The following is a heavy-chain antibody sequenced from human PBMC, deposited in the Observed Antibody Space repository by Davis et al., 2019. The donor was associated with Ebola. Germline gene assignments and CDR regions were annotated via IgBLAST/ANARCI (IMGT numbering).Heavy chain of an antibody. CDR2: IYYSGST. Sequence: SETLSLTCTVSGGSISSSSYYWGWIRQPPGKGLEWIGSIYYSGSTNYNPSLKSRVTISVDTSKNQFSLKLSSVTAADTAVYYCARGRSSWYGGWFDPWGQGTLVTVSS. CDR1: GGSISSSSYY. CDR3: ARGRSSWYGGWFDP. J-gene: IGHJ5*02. D-gene: IGHD6-13*01. V-gene: IGHV4-39*07.